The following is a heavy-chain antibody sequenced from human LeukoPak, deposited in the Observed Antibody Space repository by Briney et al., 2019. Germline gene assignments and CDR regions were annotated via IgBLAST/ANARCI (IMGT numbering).Heavy chain of an antibody. CDR3: ARGNGYNDAFDM. Sequence: PGGSLRLSCAASGFTVSSDYVSWVRQAPGKGLEWLSVIYGGGTTYYADSVKGRFTISRDNSKNTVDIQMNSLRAEDTAVYYCARGNGYNDAFDMWGQGTMVTVS. CDR1: GFTVSSDY. CDR2: IYGGGTT. V-gene: IGHV3-53*01. J-gene: IGHJ3*02. D-gene: IGHD5-24*01.